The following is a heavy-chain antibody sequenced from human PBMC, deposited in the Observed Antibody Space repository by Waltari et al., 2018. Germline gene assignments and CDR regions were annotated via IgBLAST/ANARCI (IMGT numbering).Heavy chain of an antibody. CDR2: IYGSGGST. D-gene: IGHD3-9*01. J-gene: IGHJ4*02. V-gene: IGHV4-4*02. Sequence: QVQLQESGPAVVQPSETLSLTCAVSGGSISSSNWWSWIRQSPGKGLEWIGGIYGSGGSTEYNPSLKSRVTISKDTSKNQFSLKLSSVTAADTAVYYCARVLTTAFDYWGQGVLVTVSS. CDR3: ARVLTTAFDY. CDR1: GGSISSSNW.